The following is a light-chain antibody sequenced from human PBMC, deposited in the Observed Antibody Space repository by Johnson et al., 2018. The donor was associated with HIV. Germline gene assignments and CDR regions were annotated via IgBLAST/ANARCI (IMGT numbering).Light chain of an antibody. CDR3: GIWDSSLITCAV. J-gene: IGLJ1*01. Sequence: QSVLTQPPSVSAAPGQKVTISCSGSSSNIGNNYVSWYQQLPGTAPKLLIYDNNKRPSGIPDRFSGSKSGTSATLGITGLPTGDEADYYCGIWDSSLITCAVFGPGTKVTVL. V-gene: IGLV1-51*01. CDR1: SSNIGNNY. CDR2: DNN.